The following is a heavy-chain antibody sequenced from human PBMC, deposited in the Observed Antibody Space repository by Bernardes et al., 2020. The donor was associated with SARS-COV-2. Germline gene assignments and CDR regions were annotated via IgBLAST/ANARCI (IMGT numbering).Heavy chain of an antibody. CDR3: AKIRGVATYFDY. D-gene: IGHD3-10*01. Sequence: GGSLRLSCAASGFTFSSYAMSWVRQAPGKGLEWVSAISCSGGSTYYADSVKGRFTISRDNSKNTLYLQMNSLRAEDTAVYYCAKIRGVATYFDYWGQGTLVTVSS. J-gene: IGHJ4*02. CDR2: ISCSGGST. V-gene: IGHV3-23*01. CDR1: GFTFSSYA.